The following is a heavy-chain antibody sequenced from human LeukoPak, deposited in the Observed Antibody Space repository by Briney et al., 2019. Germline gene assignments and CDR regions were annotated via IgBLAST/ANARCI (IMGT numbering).Heavy chain of an antibody. CDR3: ARGYDRNGYQSRGFDY. CDR1: GGSISSGSFY. D-gene: IGHD3-22*01. V-gene: IGHV4-61*02. Sequence: PSQTLSLTRTVSGGSISSGSFYWSWIRQTAGKGLEWIGRIYPSGDSQYSPSFRSRATISLDTRNQFSLKLSSVTAADTAVYFCARGYDRNGYQSRGFDYWGQGALVNVSS. J-gene: IGHJ4*02. CDR2: IYPSGDS.